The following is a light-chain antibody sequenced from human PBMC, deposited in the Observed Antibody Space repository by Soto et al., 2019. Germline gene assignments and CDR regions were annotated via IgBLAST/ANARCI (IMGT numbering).Light chain of an antibody. Sequence: VMTQSPDSLAVSLGERATINCKSGQSLLYSSNNRNYLAWYQQKPGQPPKLLIYWASTRESGVPDRFSGSGSGTDFTLTISSLQAEDVAVYYCQQYYSTWVTFGGGTKVEIK. V-gene: IGKV4-1*01. CDR2: WAS. CDR1: QSLLYSSNNRNY. J-gene: IGKJ4*01. CDR3: QQYYSTWVT.